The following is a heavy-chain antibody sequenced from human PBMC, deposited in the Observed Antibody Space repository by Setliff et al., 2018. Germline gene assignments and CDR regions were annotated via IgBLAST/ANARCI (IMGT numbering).Heavy chain of an antibody. CDR3: ARHTRGNYFYMDV. J-gene: IGHJ6*03. CDR1: GGSISSIYW. Sequence: SETLSLTCAVSGGSISSIYWWGWVRQPPGKGLQWIGGIYHSGISNYSPSLKSRVTMSVDQSKNHFSLKLSSVTAADTAIYYCARHTRGNYFYMDVWGKGTTVTVSS. CDR2: IYHSGIS. V-gene: IGHV4-4*02.